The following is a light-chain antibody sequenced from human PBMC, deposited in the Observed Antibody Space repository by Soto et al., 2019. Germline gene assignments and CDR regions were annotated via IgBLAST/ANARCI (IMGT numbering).Light chain of an antibody. CDR2: GAS. V-gene: IGKV3-20*01. CDR1: QSVSSSY. CDR3: QQYGSSPRT. J-gene: IGKJ1*01. Sequence: EIVLTQSPGTLSLSPGERATLSCRASQSVSSSYLAWYQQKLGQAPRLLIYGASSRATDIPDRFSGSGSGTDFTLTISRLEPEDFAVYYCQQYGSSPRTFGQGPKVEIK.